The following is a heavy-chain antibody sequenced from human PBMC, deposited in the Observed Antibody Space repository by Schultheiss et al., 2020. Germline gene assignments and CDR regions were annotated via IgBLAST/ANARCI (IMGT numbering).Heavy chain of an antibody. CDR2: IYYSGST. V-gene: IGHV4-39*01. CDR3: ARGIAPPYGMDV. Sequence: SETLSLTCTVSGGSISSSSYYWGWIRQPPGKGLEWIGSIYYSGSTYYNPSLKSRVTISVDTSKNQFSLKLSSVTAADTAVYYCARGIAPPYGMDVWGQGTTVTVSS. D-gene: IGHD6-13*01. J-gene: IGHJ6*02. CDR1: GGSISSSSYY.